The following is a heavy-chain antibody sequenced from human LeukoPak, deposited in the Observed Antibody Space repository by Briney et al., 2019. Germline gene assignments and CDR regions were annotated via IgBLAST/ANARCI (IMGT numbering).Heavy chain of an antibody. D-gene: IGHD3-10*01. CDR2: ITSSSNYI. V-gene: IGHV3-21*01. Sequence: TGGSLRLSCAASGFTLSGYSMTWVRQAPGKGLECVSFITSSSNYIYYADSVKGRFTISRDTAKNSLYLQMNSLRAEDTAVYYCARDPYYYGSGSYLWGQGTLVTVSS. CDR1: GFTLSGYS. J-gene: IGHJ4*02. CDR3: ARDPYYYGSGSYL.